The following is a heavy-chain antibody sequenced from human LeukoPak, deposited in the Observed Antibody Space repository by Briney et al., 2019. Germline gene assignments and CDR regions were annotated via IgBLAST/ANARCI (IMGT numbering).Heavy chain of an antibody. D-gene: IGHD2-15*01. J-gene: IGHJ4*02. CDR3: ARPLYCSGGSCYDY. CDR2: TSTYNGNT. CDR1: GYSFTSYG. V-gene: IGHV1-18*01. Sequence: ASVKVSCKASGYSFTSYGFTWVRQAPGQGLEWMGWTSTYNGNTNYAQKLQGRVTMSTDTSTSTAYMELRSLRSDDTAVYYCARPLYCSGGSCYDYWGQGTLVTVSS.